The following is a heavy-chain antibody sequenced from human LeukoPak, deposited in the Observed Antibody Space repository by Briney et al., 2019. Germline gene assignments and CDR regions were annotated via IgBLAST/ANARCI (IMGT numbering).Heavy chain of an antibody. CDR3: VSGRPVSTGN. J-gene: IGHJ4*02. V-gene: IGHV3-74*01. CDR1: GFTFSNCW. CDR2: INSDGSGT. D-gene: IGHD4-11*01. Sequence: GGSLRLSCEASGFTFSNCWMHWVRQVPGKGLVWVSRINSDGSGTSYADSVKGRFTISRDNAKNTLYLQMNSLRDEDTAVYYCVSGRPVSTGNWGQGTLLPVFS.